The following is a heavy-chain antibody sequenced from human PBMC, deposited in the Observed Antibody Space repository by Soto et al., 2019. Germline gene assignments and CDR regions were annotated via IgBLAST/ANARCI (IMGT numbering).Heavy chain of an antibody. CDR2: ISRNSGSL. D-gene: IGHD3-10*01. J-gene: IGHJ6*02. Sequence: GGSLRLSCVASGFTFDDYAMHGVRQAPGKGLEWVSGISRNSGSLDYADSVKGRFTISRDNAKNSLYLQMKSLRAEDTALYYCAKNYYGSGDYYYGMDVWGQGTTVTVSS. CDR1: GFTFDDYA. CDR3: AKNYYGSGDYYYGMDV. V-gene: IGHV3-9*01.